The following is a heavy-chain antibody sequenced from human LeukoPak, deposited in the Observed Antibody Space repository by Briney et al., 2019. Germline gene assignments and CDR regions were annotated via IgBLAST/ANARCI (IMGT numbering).Heavy chain of an antibody. D-gene: IGHD3-22*01. CDR3: ARFHSYYHDTTATNAFDI. J-gene: IGHJ3*02. V-gene: IGHV4-59*12. CDR1: GGSMTSYY. Sequence: SETLSLTCTVSGGSMTSYYWNWIRQPPGKGLEWIGFIFYSGSTNYNPSLKSRVTISVDTSRNQFSLKLSSVTAADTAVYYCARFHSYYHDTTATNAFDIWGQGAMVTVSS. CDR2: IFYSGST.